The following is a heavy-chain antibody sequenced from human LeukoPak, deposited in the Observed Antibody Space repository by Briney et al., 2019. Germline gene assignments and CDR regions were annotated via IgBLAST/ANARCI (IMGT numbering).Heavy chain of an antibody. J-gene: IGHJ6*03. Sequence: SETLSLTCTVSGGSISSYYWSWIRQPPGKGLEWIGYIYYSGSTNYNPSLKSRVTISVDTSKNQFSLKLSSVTAADTAVYYCARVSPLPEPRIAVAAPYYYYYMDVWGKGTTVTVSS. D-gene: IGHD6-19*01. V-gene: IGHV4-59*01. CDR3: ARVSPLPEPRIAVAAPYYYYYMDV. CDR1: GGSISSYY. CDR2: IYYSGST.